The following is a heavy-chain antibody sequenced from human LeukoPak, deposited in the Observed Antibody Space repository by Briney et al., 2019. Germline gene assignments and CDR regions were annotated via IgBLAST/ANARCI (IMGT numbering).Heavy chain of an antibody. Sequence: GGSLRLSCAASGFTFSNYWMHWVRQAPGKGLVWVSRINPDGSSTDYADSVKGRFTISRDNARNTLYLQMNSLRVEDTAIYYCVRGTNDWTGIDYRGQGTLVTVSS. J-gene: IGHJ4*02. CDR3: VRGTNDWTGIDY. CDR2: INPDGSST. V-gene: IGHV3-74*01. D-gene: IGHD2-8*01. CDR1: GFTFSNYW.